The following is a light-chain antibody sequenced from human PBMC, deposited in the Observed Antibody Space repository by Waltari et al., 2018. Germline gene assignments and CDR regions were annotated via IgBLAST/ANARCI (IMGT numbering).Light chain of an antibody. CDR2: STS. J-gene: IGKJ1*01. CDR1: QSSGAS. V-gene: IGKV3-20*01. Sequence: EIVLTQSPGTLSLSPGDGATLSCRASQSSGASLAWYQQKPGQAPRLLIYSTSSRAPGLPDRFSGSGSGTDFTLTISRLEPEDFAVYYCQQYARSPPTFGQGTKVAI. CDR3: QQYARSPPT.